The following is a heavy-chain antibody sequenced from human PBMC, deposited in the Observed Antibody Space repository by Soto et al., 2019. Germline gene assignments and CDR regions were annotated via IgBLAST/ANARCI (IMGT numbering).Heavy chain of an antibody. D-gene: IGHD5-18*01. CDR2: ISGSGGRT. CDR1: GFTFSSYA. J-gene: IGHJ4*02. Sequence: PGGSLRLSCAASGFTFSSYAMAWVRQAPGKGLEWVSIISGSGGRTYYADSVKGRFTISRDNSKNTLYLQMNSLRAEDTAVYYCARHGYNYGGGYFDYWGQGTLVTVS. CDR3: ARHGYNYGGGYFDY. V-gene: IGHV3-23*01.